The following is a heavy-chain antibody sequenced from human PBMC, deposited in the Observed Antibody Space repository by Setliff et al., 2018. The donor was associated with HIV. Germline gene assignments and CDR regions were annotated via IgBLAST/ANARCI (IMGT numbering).Heavy chain of an antibody. J-gene: IGHJ3*01. CDR3: ATKVYCTNGVCLDAFDL. D-gene: IGHD2-8*01. V-gene: IGHV1-2*06. Sequence: ASVKVSCKASGYAFTDYYMHWVRQAPGQGLEWMGRINPNSGGTNHAQKFQGRVTMTRDTSSSTAYMELSRLRSDDTAVYYCATKVYCTNGVCLDAFDLWGQGTMVTVSS. CDR2: INPNSGGT. CDR1: GYAFTDYY.